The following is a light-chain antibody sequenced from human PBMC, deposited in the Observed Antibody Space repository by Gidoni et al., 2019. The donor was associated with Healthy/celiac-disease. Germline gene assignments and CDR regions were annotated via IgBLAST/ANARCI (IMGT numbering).Light chain of an antibody. CDR2: DDS. Sequence: YFLIHPPSSSVAPGQTARITCGGNTIGSKSVHWYQQKPGQAPVLVVYDDSDRPSGIPERFSGSNSGNTATLTISRVEAGDEADYYCQVWDSSSDHVVFGGGTKLTVL. CDR3: QVWDSSSDHVV. V-gene: IGLV3-21*02. CDR1: TIGSKS. J-gene: IGLJ2*01.